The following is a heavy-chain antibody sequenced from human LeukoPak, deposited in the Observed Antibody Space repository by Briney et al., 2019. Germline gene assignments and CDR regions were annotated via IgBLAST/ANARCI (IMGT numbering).Heavy chain of an antibody. Sequence: ASVKVSCKASGYTFTSYGISWVRQAPGQGLEWMGWISAYNGNTNYAQKFQGRVTMTRDTSISTAYMELSRLRSDDTAVYYCARRGYCSSTSCYRAFDYWGQGTLVTVSS. J-gene: IGHJ4*02. CDR2: ISAYNGNT. D-gene: IGHD2-2*02. CDR1: GYTFTSYG. V-gene: IGHV1-18*01. CDR3: ARRGYCSSTSCYRAFDY.